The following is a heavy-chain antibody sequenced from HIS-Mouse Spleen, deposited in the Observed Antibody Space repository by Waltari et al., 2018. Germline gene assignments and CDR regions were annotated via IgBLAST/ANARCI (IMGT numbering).Heavy chain of an antibody. D-gene: IGHD7-27*01. CDR1: GYPFPGHY. V-gene: IGHV1-2*02. Sequence: QVQLVPSGAEVKKPGASVKVSCKASGYPFPGHYMHWVRQAPGQGLAWMGWINPNSGGTNYAQKFQGRVTMTRDTSISTAYMELSRLRSDDTAVYYCARDVPNWGAFDIWGQGTMVTVSS. CDR2: INPNSGGT. J-gene: IGHJ3*02. CDR3: ARDVPNWGAFDI.